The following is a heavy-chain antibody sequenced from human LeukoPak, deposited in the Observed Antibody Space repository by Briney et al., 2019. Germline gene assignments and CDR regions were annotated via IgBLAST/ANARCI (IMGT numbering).Heavy chain of an antibody. CDR2: ITNSGDNT. CDR3: AKDTLSAAGFYYFDY. V-gene: IGHV3-23*01. CDR1: GFTFSNYA. D-gene: IGHD6-13*01. Sequence: GGSLRLSCAASGFTFSNYAMSWVRQAPGKGLEWVSAITNSGDNTYYADSVKGRFTISRDNSKNTLYLQMNSLRAEDSALYYCAKDTLSAAGFYYFDYWGQGTLVTVSS. J-gene: IGHJ4*02.